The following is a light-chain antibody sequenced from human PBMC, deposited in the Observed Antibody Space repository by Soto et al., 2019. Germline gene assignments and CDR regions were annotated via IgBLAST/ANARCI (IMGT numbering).Light chain of an antibody. CDR3: QQYDNLPYT. J-gene: IGKJ2*01. CDR1: QDISNY. CDR2: DAS. V-gene: IGKV1-33*01. Sequence: DIQMTQSPSSLSASVGDRVTITCQARQDISNYLNWYQQKPGKAPKLLIFDASNLETGVPSRFSESGAGTDFTFTISCLQPEDIATYYCQQYDNLPYTFGQGTKLEIK.